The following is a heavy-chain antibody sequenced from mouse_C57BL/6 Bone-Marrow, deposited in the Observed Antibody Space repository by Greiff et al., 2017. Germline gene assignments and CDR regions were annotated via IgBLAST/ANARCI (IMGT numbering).Heavy chain of an antibody. CDR3: ARDLGTATWYFDV. D-gene: IGHD1-2*01. CDR1: GYSITSGYY. J-gene: IGHJ1*01. Sequence: ESGPGLVKPSQSLSLTCSVTGYSITSGYYWNWIRQFPGNKLEWMGYISYDGSNNYNPSLKNRISITRDTSKNQFFLKLNSVTTEDTAKYYCARDLGTATWYFDVWGAGTTVTVSS. V-gene: IGHV3-6*02. CDR2: ISYDGSN.